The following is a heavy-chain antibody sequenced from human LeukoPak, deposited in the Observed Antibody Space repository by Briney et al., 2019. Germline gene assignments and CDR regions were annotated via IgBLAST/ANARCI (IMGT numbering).Heavy chain of an antibody. CDR2: ISGSGGST. D-gene: IGHD3-22*01. J-gene: IGHJ6*02. CDR3: AKGVTYYYDSSGYYPMVPYYYYGMDV. Sequence: HPGGSLRLSCAASGFTFRSHDMSWVRQAPGKGLEWVSGISGSGGSTFYADSVKGRFTISRDNSKNTLYLQMNSLRAEDTAVYYCAKGVTYYYDSSGYYPMVPYYYYGMDVWGQGTTVTVSS. V-gene: IGHV3-23*01. CDR1: GFTFRSHD.